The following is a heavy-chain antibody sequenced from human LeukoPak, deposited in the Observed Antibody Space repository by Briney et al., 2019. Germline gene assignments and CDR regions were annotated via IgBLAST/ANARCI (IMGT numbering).Heavy chain of an antibody. Sequence: GGSLRLSCAASGXTFSSSWMSWVRQAPGKGPEWLANVKTDGSEKFYVDSVKGRFTISRDNAKNSLYLQMNSLRAEDTALYYCATASRGGDSIYWGQGTLVTVSS. CDR3: ATASRGGDSIY. D-gene: IGHD2-21*02. CDR1: GXTFSSSW. CDR2: VKTDGSEK. J-gene: IGHJ4*02. V-gene: IGHV3-7*05.